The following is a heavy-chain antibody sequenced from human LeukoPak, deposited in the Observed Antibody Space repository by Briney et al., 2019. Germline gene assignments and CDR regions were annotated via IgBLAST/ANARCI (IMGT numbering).Heavy chain of an antibody. D-gene: IGHD3-3*01. CDR3: ARGQSRILGEGVHMDV. CDR1: GGSISSSSYY. CDR2: IYYSGST. V-gene: IGHV4-61*05. Sequence: SETLSLTCTVSGGSISSSSYYWGWIRQPPGKELEWIGYIYYSGSTNYNPSLKSRVTISVDTSKNQFSLKLSSVTAADTAVHYCARGQSRILGEGVHMDVWGKGTTVTVSS. J-gene: IGHJ6*03.